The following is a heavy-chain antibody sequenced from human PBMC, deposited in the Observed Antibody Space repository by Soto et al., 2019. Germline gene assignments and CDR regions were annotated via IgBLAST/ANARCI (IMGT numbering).Heavy chain of an antibody. D-gene: IGHD3-16*01. J-gene: IGHJ4*02. CDR1: GGSISSSSYY. V-gene: IGHV4-39*01. Sequence: PSDTLSLTCTVSGGSISSSSYYWGWIRQPPGKGLEWIGSIYYSGSTYYNPSLKSRVTISVDTSKNQFSLKLSSVTAADTAVYYCARQLAFGLPYYFDYWGQGTLVTVPS. CDR3: ARQLAFGLPYYFDY. CDR2: IYYSGST.